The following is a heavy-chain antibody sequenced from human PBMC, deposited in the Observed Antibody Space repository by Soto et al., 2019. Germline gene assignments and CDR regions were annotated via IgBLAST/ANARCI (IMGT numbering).Heavy chain of an antibody. CDR2: INHSGST. J-gene: IGHJ4*02. CDR1: GGSFSGYY. V-gene: IGHV4-34*01. D-gene: IGHD5-12*01. CDR3: ARVVAIDY. Sequence: SETLSLTCAVYGGSFSGYYWSWIRQPPGKGLEWIGEINHSGSTNYNPSLKSRVTISVDTSKNQFSLKLSSVTAADTAVYYCARVVAIDYWGQGTLVTVSS.